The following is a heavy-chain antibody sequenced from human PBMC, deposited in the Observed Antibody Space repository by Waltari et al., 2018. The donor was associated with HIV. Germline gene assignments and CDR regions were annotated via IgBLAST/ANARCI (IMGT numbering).Heavy chain of an antibody. V-gene: IGHV3-23*01. D-gene: IGHD2-21*01. J-gene: IGHJ4*02. CDR2: ISGSGGST. Sequence: VQLLWSGDGLVQTEGSLRPARAASGFTFKNYAMSWVRQAPGKGLEWVSFISGSGGSTYYADSVKGRFTISRDNSKNTLYLQMNSLRAEDTAVYYCAKDNRDPLGTLWYWGQGTLVTVSS. CDR3: AKDNRDPLGTLWY. CDR1: GFTFKNYA.